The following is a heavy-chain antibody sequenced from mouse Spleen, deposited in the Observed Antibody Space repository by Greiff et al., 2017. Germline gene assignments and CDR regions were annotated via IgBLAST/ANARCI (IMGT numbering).Heavy chain of an antibody. CDR2: INSNGGST. D-gene: IGHD4-1*01. CDR3: AKLTGTRDWYFDV. CDR1: GFTFSSYA. V-gene: IGHV5-6-2*01. Sequence: EVMLVESGGGLVKPGGSLKLSCAASGFTFSSYAMSWVRQTPEKRLEWVAAINSNGGSTYYPDTVKDRFTISRDNAKNTLYLQMTSLRSEDTAMYYCAKLTGTRDWYFDVWGAGTTVTVSS. J-gene: IGHJ1*01.